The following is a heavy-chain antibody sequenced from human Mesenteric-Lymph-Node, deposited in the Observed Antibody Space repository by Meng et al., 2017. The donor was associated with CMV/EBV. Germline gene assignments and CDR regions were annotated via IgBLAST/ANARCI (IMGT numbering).Heavy chain of an antibody. CDR3: ARVGRGYILDV. Sequence: ASVKVSCKASGYTFTTYHIHWVRQAPGQGLEWMGIINPSGGSTNYVQKFQGRVTMTWDMSTRTVYMALSSLRSEDTAVYYCARVGRGYILDVWGQGTTVTVSS. CDR1: GYTFTTYH. V-gene: IGHV1-46*01. J-gene: IGHJ6*02. CDR2: INPSGGST. D-gene: IGHD3-22*01.